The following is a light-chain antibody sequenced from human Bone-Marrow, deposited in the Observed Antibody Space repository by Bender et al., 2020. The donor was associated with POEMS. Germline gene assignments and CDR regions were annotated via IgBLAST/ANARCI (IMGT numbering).Light chain of an antibody. J-gene: IGLJ3*02. CDR2: SDN. V-gene: IGLV1-44*01. CDR1: NSNIGTNA. CDR3: AAWDAGLSGGV. Sequence: QSVLTQPPSASGTPGQRVTISCSGSNSNIGTNAVNWYQQFPGTAPKLLIYSDNRRPSAVPDRFYAFKSGTSASLAISGLQSEDEADYYWAAWDAGLSGGVFGGGTKLTVL.